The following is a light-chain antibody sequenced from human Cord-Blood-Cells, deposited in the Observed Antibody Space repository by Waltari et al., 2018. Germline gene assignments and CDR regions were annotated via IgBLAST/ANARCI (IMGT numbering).Light chain of an antibody. J-gene: IGLJ1*01. Sequence: QSALTQPASVSGSPGQSITISCSGTRSDVVGYNYVSWYQQHPGTAPKLMIYDVSNRPSGVSNRFSGSKSGNTASLTISGLQAEDEADYYCSSYTSSSTPYVFGTGTKVTVL. CDR1: RSDVVGYNY. CDR3: SSYTSSSTPYV. V-gene: IGLV2-14*01. CDR2: DVS.